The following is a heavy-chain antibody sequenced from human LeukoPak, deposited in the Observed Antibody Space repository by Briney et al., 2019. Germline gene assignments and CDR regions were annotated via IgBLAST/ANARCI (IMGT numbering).Heavy chain of an antibody. D-gene: IGHD2-15*01. CDR2: IYYSGST. Sequence: WVRQPPGKGLEWIGSIYYSGSTYYNPSLKSRVTISVDTSKNQFSLKLSSVTAADTAVYYCARTLPYCSGGSCYLQPNFFDYWGQGTLVTVSS. CDR3: ARTLPYCSGGSCYLQPNFFDY. V-gene: IGHV4-39*07. J-gene: IGHJ4*02.